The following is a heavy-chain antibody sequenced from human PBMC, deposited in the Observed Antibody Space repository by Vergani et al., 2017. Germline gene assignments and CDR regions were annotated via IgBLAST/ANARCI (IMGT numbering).Heavy chain of an antibody. CDR3: ARYCSSTSCQRPPYYYYYYMDV. Sequence: QVQLVQSGAEVKKPGASVKVSCKASGYTFTSYDINWVRQATGQGLEWMGWMNPNSGNTGYAQKFQGRVTMTRNTSISTAYMELSSLRSEDTAVYYCARYCSSTSCQRPPYYYYYYMDVWGKGTTVTVPS. D-gene: IGHD2-2*01. J-gene: IGHJ6*03. CDR1: GYTFTSYD. CDR2: MNPNSGNT. V-gene: IGHV1-8*01.